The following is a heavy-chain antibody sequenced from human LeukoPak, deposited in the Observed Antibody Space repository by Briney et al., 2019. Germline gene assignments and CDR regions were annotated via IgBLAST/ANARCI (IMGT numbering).Heavy chain of an antibody. D-gene: IGHD6-25*01. Sequence: GGSLRLSCEASGFTFRSYWMHWVRQAPGKGLEWVSAISGSGKDTYYADSVKGRFTISRDNSKNTLYLQMNSLRAEDTASYYCAKDLDVHGSFYYYGMAVWGQGTTVIVSS. J-gene: IGHJ6*02. CDR2: ISGSGKDT. V-gene: IGHV3-23*01. CDR1: GFTFRSYW. CDR3: AKDLDVHGSFYYYGMAV.